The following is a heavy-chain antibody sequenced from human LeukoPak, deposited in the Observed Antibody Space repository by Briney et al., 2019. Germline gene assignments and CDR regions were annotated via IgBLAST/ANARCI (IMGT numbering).Heavy chain of an antibody. Sequence: GRSLRLSCAASGFTFSSYAMHWVRQAPGKGLEWVAVISYDGSNKYYADSVKGRFTISRDNSKNTLYLQMNSLRAEDTAVYYCANMRSGSYYYSDYWGQGTLVTVSS. CDR1: GFTFSSYA. CDR3: ANMRSGSYYYSDY. CDR2: ISYDGSNK. V-gene: IGHV3-30*04. D-gene: IGHD1-26*01. J-gene: IGHJ4*02.